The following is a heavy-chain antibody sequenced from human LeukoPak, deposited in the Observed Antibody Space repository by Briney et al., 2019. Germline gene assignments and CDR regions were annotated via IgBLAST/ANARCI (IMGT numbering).Heavy chain of an antibody. CDR2: IYYSGNT. CDR1: GGSISSHY. Sequence: PSETLSLTCSVSGGSISSHYWSWIRQPPGMGLEWIGYIYYSGNTHYNPSLESRVTISVDTSKNQFSLKLSSVTAADTAVYYCVRRGGYDSFDNWGQGTLVTVSS. V-gene: IGHV4-59*11. CDR3: VRRGGYDSFDN. J-gene: IGHJ4*02. D-gene: IGHD5-12*01.